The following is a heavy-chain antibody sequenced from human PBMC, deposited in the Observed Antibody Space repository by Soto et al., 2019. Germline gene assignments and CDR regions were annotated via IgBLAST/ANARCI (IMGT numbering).Heavy chain of an antibody. Sequence: SGPTLVNPTETLTLTCTFSGFSITSPGMSVSWIRQPPGRALEWLALIERDDDDKYYSTSLKTRLTISKDTRKNQVVLTMANMDPADKATYYCARSIRGPRKFNGMDVWGQGTTVTVSS. V-gene: IGHV2-70*13. CDR1: GFSITSPGMS. J-gene: IGHJ6*02. D-gene: IGHD1-20*01. CDR3: ARSIRGPRKFNGMDV. CDR2: IERDDDDK.